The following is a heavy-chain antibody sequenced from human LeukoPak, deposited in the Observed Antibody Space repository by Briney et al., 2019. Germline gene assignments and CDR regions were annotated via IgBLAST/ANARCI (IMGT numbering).Heavy chain of an antibody. V-gene: IGHV4-4*02. CDR3: ARAPKPSSSWYPYYFDY. CDR1: GGSISSSNW. Sequence: SETLCLTCAVSGGSISSSNWWSWVRQPPGKGLEWIGEIYHSGSTNYNPSLKSRVTISVDKSKNQFSLKLSSVTAADTAVYYCARAPKPSSSWYPYYFDYWGQGTLVTVSS. J-gene: IGHJ4*02. D-gene: IGHD6-13*01. CDR2: IYHSGST.